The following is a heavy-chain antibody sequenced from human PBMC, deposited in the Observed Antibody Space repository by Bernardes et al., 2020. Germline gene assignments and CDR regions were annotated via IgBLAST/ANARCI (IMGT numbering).Heavy chain of an antibody. Sequence: GGSLRLSCAASGFTFGSYAVHWVRQAPGKGLEWVAAISYDGSDKYYADSVKGRFTVSRDNSKNTLYLQMNSLRAEDTAVYYCAKSSWIQLWSYFDYWGQGALVTVSS. CDR2: ISYDGSDK. D-gene: IGHD5-18*01. J-gene: IGHJ4*02. CDR1: GFTFGSYA. CDR3: AKSSWIQLWSYFDY. V-gene: IGHV3-30*01.